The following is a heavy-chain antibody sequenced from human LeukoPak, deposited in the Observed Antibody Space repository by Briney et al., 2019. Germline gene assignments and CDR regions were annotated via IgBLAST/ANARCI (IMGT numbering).Heavy chain of an antibody. CDR3: AREHGGYGDYVPDY. J-gene: IGHJ4*02. V-gene: IGHV4-30-4*01. CDR2: IYYSGST. CDR1: GGSISSGDYS. D-gene: IGHD4-17*01. Sequence: SETLSLTCTVSGGSISSGDYSWSWIRQPPGKGLEWIGYIYYSGSTYYNPSLKSRVTISVDTSKNQFSLKLSSVTAADMAVYYCAREHGGYGDYVPDYWGQGTLVTVSS.